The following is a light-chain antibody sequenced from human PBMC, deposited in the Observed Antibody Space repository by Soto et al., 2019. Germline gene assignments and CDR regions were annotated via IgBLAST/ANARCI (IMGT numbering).Light chain of an antibody. J-gene: IGLJ2*01. CDR3: CSYAGSYPV. Sequence: QSALTQPRSVSGSPGQSVTISCTGTSSDVGGYNYVSWYQQHPGKAPKFMLYDVSKRPSGVPDRFSGSKSGNTASLTISGLQAEDEADYYCCSYAGSYPVFGGGTKVTVL. CDR1: SSDVGGYNY. CDR2: DVS. V-gene: IGLV2-11*01.